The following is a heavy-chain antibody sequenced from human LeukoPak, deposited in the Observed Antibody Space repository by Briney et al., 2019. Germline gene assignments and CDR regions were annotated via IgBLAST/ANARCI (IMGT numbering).Heavy chain of an antibody. V-gene: IGHV3-23*01. CDR3: AKDLLSITFGGVIVLGEGNCY. CDR1: GFRFDAHA. Sequence: GGSLRLSCAASGFRFDAHAMSWVRQAPGKGLEWVSGFSESFSASGGSTYSADSVKGRFTISRDNSKNTLYLQMNSLRAEDTAVYYCAKDLLSITFGGVIVLGEGNCYWGQGTLVTVSS. D-gene: IGHD3-16*02. J-gene: IGHJ4*02. CDR2: FSESFSASGGST.